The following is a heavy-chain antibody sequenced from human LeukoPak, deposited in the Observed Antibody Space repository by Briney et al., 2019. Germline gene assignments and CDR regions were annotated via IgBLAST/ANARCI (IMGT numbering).Heavy chain of an antibody. Sequence: SETLSLTCTVSGYPISSGYYWGWIRQPPGKGLEWIGSIYHSGSPYYNPSLKSRVPISVDTSKNQLSLKLSSATAADTAVYYCATLMVYIDYWGQGTLVTVSS. D-gene: IGHD2-8*01. CDR2: IYHSGSP. J-gene: IGHJ4*02. CDR3: ATLMVYIDY. CDR1: GYPISSGYY. V-gene: IGHV4-38-2*02.